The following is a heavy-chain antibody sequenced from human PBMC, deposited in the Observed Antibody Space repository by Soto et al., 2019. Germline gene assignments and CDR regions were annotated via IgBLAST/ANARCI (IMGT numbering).Heavy chain of an antibody. J-gene: IGHJ4*02. D-gene: IGHD1-1*01. CDR3: AHTQLELLSSHFDC. CDR1: GYTFTSYG. Sequence: ASVKIDCKASGYTFTSYGMSGVRQAPGQGLEWMGWISAYNGNTNYAQKLQGRVTMTTDTSTSTAYMELRSLRSDDTAVYYCAHTQLELLSSHFDCWGQGTLVTVSS. V-gene: IGHV1-18*01. CDR2: ISAYNGNT.